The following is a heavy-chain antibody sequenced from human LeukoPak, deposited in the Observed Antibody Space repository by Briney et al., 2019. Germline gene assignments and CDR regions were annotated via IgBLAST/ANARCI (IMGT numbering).Heavy chain of an antibody. CDR1: GFTFSSYT. V-gene: IGHV3-23*01. CDR3: AKKGFGELVIDY. D-gene: IGHD3-10*01. CDR2: ISGSGGST. Sequence: PGGSLRLSCAASGFTFSSYTMNSVRQAPGKGLEWVSAISGSGGSTYYADSVKGRFTISRDNSKNTLYLQMNSLRAEDTAVYYCAKKGFGELVIDYWGQGTLVTVSS. J-gene: IGHJ4*02.